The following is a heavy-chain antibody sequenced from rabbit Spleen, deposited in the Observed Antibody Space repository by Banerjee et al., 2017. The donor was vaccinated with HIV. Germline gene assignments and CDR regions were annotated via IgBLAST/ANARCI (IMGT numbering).Heavy chain of an antibody. Sequence: QQQLEESGGGLVKPEGSLTLTCKASGVSLNDKDVMCWVRQAPGKGLEWIGYIDPIFSNTYYASWVSGRFTISSHNAQNTLFLQLSSLTAADTATYFCVREVAAKFGLWGQGTLVTVS. J-gene: IGHJ3*01. CDR1: GVSLNDKDV. V-gene: IGHV1S43*01. D-gene: IGHD4-1*01. CDR3: VREVAAKFGL. CDR2: IDPIFSNT.